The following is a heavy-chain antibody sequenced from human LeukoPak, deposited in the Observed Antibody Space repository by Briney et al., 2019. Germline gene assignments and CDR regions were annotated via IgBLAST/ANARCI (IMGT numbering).Heavy chain of an antibody. CDR3: ARGNPPVDTAMNYNWFDP. CDR1: GGTFSSYA. D-gene: IGHD5-18*01. CDR2: ISVYNGNT. V-gene: IGHV1-18*01. Sequence: ASVKVSCKASGGTFSSYAISWVRQAPGQGLEWMGWISVYNGNTNYAQKLQARVTMTTDTSTSTAYMELRSLRSDDTAVYYCARGNPPVDTAMNYNWFDPWGQGTLVTVSS. J-gene: IGHJ5*02.